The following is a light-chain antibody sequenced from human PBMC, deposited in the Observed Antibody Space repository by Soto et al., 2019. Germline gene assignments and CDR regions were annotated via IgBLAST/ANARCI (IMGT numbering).Light chain of an antibody. CDR1: QSVSRN. CDR2: GAS. V-gene: IGKV3-15*01. CDR3: QQYNSYSPET. Sequence: IVMSQSPATVSVSQGERAALSCRASQSVSRNLAWYQQKPGQAPRLLIYGASTRATGIPARFSGSGSGTEFTLTISSLQSEDFAIYYCQQYNSYSPETFGQGTKV. J-gene: IGKJ1*01.